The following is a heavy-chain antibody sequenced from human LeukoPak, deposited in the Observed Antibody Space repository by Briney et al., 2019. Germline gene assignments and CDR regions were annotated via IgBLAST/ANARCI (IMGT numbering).Heavy chain of an antibody. V-gene: IGHV3-11*01. Sequence: GGSLRLSCAASGFTFSDYYMSWIRQAPGKGLEWVSYISSSGSTIYYADSVKGRFTISRDNAKNSLYLQMNSLRAEDTAVYYCARQVVPAAITVWFDPWGQGTLVTVSS. CDR1: GFTFSDYY. CDR2: ISSSGSTI. J-gene: IGHJ5*02. D-gene: IGHD2-2*01. CDR3: ARQVVPAAITVWFDP.